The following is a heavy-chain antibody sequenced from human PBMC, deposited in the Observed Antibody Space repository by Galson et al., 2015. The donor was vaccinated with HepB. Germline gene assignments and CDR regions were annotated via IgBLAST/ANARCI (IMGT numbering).Heavy chain of an antibody. V-gene: IGHV3-74*01. J-gene: IGHJ6*02. CDR2: VSPDGRST. Sequence: SLRLSCAASGFNFGGYWMHWVRQAPGKGPVWVARVSPDGRSTNYADSIKGRFTVSRDNAKNTLYLQMNSLRVDDTAVYYCARALVVSVAIAVYHGMDVWGQGSTVTVSS. D-gene: IGHD2-15*01. CDR1: GFNFGGYW. CDR3: ARALVVSVAIAVYHGMDV.